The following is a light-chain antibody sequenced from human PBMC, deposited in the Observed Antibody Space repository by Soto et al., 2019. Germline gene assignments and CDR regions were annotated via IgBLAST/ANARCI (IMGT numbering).Light chain of an antibody. CDR3: QQYDTLPFT. CDR2: DTS. V-gene: IGKV1-33*01. J-gene: IGKJ3*01. CDR1: QDIRNH. Sequence: DIQLTQSPSSLSASVGNRVTITCQASQDIRNHLNWYQQKPGKAPKLLIFDTSNLEIGVPARFSGRGSRRHFIFTISSLQPEDLATYYCQQYDTLPFTFGPGSKVDIK.